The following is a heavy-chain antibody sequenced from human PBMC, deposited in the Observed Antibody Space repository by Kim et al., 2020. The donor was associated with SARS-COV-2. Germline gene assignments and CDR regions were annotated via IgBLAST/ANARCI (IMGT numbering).Heavy chain of an antibody. CDR2: IYYSGST. V-gene: IGHV4-31*03. J-gene: IGHJ6*02. CDR3: ARTTYYYGSGDLYYYYGMDV. Sequence: SETLSLTCTVSGGSISSGGYYWSWIRQHPGKGLEWIGYIYYSGSTYYNPSLKSRVTISVDTSKNQFSLKLSSVTAADTAVYYCARTTYYYGSGDLYYYYGMDVWGQGTTVTVSS. CDR1: GGSISSGGYY. D-gene: IGHD3-10*01.